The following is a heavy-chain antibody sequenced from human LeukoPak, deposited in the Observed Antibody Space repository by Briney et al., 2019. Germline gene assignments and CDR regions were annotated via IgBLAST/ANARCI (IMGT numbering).Heavy chain of an antibody. CDR1: GYTFTRYW. Sequence: KPGESLKISCKGSGYTFTRYWIGWVRQMPGKGLEWMAIIYPGDSDTRYSPSFQGQVTISVDKSISTAYMQWRSLKASDTAIYYCVRTSGWYSSWFDPWGQGTLVTVSS. V-gene: IGHV5-51*01. D-gene: IGHD6-19*01. CDR2: IYPGDSDT. J-gene: IGHJ5*02. CDR3: VRTSGWYSSWFDP.